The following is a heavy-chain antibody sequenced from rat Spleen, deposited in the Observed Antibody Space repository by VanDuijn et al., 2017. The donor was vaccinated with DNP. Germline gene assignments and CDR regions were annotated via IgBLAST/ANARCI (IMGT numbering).Heavy chain of an antibody. D-gene: IGHD1-10*01. J-gene: IGHJ4*01. Sequence: EVQLVESGGGLVQPGRSLKLSCAASGFTFSDYYMAWVRQAPTKGLEWVAYIRYDGGSIHYGDSVKGRFTIFRDNTKSTLYLQMNSLRSEDMATYYCTTYRNYVGMDAWGQGTSVTVSS. CDR1: GFTFSDYY. CDR2: IRYDGGSI. CDR3: TTYRNYVGMDA. V-gene: IGHV5-20*01.